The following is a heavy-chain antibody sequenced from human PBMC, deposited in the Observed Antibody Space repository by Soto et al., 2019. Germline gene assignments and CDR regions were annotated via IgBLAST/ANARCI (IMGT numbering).Heavy chain of an antibody. CDR1: GYTFTSYG. J-gene: IGHJ4*02. V-gene: IGHV1-18*01. Sequence: QVQLVQSGAEVKKPGASVKVSCKASGYTFTSYGISWVRQAPGQGLEWMGWISAYNGNTNYAQKLQGRVTITTDTSTSTAYMELRSLRSDDRAVYYCARDTAMVVQGAPIDYWGQGTLVTVSS. CDR3: ARDTAMVVQGAPIDY. D-gene: IGHD5-18*01. CDR2: ISAYNGNT.